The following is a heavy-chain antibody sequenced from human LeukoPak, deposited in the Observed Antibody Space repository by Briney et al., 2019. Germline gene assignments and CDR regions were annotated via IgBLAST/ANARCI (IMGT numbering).Heavy chain of an antibody. D-gene: IGHD3-22*01. CDR2: ISYDGSNK. Sequence: QSGGSLRLSCAASGFTFSSYGMHWVRQAPGKGLEWVAVISYDGSNKYYADSVKGRFTISRDNSKNTLYLQMNSLRAEDTAVYYCATGDNMIVVVIRFDYWGQGTLVAVSS. J-gene: IGHJ4*02. CDR3: ATGDNMIVVVIRFDY. CDR1: GFTFSSYG. V-gene: IGHV3-30*03.